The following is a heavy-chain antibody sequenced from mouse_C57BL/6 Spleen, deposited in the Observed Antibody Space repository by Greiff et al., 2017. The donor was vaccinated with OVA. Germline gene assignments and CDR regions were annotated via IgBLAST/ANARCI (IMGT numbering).Heavy chain of an antibody. D-gene: IGHD1-1*01. V-gene: IGHV1-9*01. CDR1: GYTFTGYW. Sequence: VQLQQSGAELMKPGASVKLSCKATGYTFTGYWIEWVKQRPGHGLEWIGEILPGSGSTNYNEKFKGKATFTADTSSNTAYMQLSSLTTEDSAIYYCARGGDYYYSGSSSYAMDYWGPGTSVTVSS. CDR2: ILPGSGST. CDR3: ARGGDYYYSGSSSYAMDY. J-gene: IGHJ4*01.